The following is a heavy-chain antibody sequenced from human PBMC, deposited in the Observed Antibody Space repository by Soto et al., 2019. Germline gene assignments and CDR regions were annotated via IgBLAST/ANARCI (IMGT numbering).Heavy chain of an antibody. Sequence: ASVKVSCKASGYTFTSYVISWVRQAPGQGLEWMGWISAYNGNTNYAQKLQGRVTMTTDTSTSTAYMELRSLRSDDTAVYYCARPVLRSGNYYYGMDVWGQGTTVTVSS. J-gene: IGHJ6*02. CDR2: ISAYNGNT. V-gene: IGHV1-18*04. D-gene: IGHD3-10*01. CDR1: GYTFTSYV. CDR3: ARPVLRSGNYYYGMDV.